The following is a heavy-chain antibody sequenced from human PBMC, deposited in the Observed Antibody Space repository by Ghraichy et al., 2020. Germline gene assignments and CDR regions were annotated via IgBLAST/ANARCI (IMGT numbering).Heavy chain of an antibody. CDR2: IGSSGGSA. CDR1: GFTFSNYA. D-gene: IGHD1-7*01. J-gene: IGHJ4*02. V-gene: IGHV3-23*01. CDR3: AKARNWNYETGYDY. Sequence: GGSLRLSCEASGFTFSNYAMNWVRQAPGKGLEWVSGIGSSGGSAYYADSVKGRFTISRDNSKNTLFLQMNSLGADDTAVYFCAKARNWNYETGYDYWGQGTLVTVSS.